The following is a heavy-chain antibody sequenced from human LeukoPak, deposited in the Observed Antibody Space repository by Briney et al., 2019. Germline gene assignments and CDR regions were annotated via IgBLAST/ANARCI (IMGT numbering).Heavy chain of an antibody. CDR2: INTNTGNP. CDR1: GYIFDIYA. D-gene: IGHD1-7*01. J-gene: IGHJ1*01. CDR3: ARDYTLTLGTTTYFQH. V-gene: IGHV7-4-1*02. Sequence: GASVKVSCKASGYIFDIYALIWVRQAPGQGLELMGWINTNTGNPTYAQGFTGRFVFSLVTSVSTAYLQISSLKAEDTAVYYCARDYTLTLGTTTYFQHWGQGTLVTVSS.